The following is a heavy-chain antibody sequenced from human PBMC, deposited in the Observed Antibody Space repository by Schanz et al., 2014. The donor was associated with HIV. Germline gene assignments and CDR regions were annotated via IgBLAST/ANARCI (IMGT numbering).Heavy chain of an antibody. D-gene: IGHD6-19*01. J-gene: IGHJ5*02. V-gene: IGHV4-30-2*01. CDR3: ARAGSGPREGWFDP. CDR1: GGSISSGDYS. CDR2: ISHSGIT. Sequence: QLQLQESGSGLVKPSQTLSLTCAVSGGSISSGDYSWSWIRQPPGKGLEGIGYISHSGITYYSPSLKSRVLIPMGRSSTQFPLKLSSVTAADTAVYYCARAGSGPREGWFDPWGQGTLVTVSS.